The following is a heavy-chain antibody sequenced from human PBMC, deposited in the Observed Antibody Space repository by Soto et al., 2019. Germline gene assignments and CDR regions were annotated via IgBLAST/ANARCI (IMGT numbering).Heavy chain of an antibody. CDR1: GGSFSGYY. CDR3: ARGHTASYYYYGMDV. Sequence: PSETLSLTCAVYGGSFSGYYWRWIRQPPGKGLEWIGEINHSGSTNYNPSLKSRVTISVDTSKNQFSLKLSSVTAADTAVYYRARGHTASYYYYGMDVWGQGTTVTVSS. V-gene: IGHV4-34*01. J-gene: IGHJ6*02. D-gene: IGHD5-18*01. CDR2: INHSGST.